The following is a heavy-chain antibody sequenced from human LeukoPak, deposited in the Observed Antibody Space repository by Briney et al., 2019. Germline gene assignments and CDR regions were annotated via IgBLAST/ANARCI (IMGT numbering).Heavy chain of an antibody. CDR2: IIPILGIA. Sequence: GASVKVSCKASGYTFTSYGISWVRQAPGQGLEWMGRIIPILGIANYAQKFQGRVTITADKSTSTAYMELSSLRSEDTAVYYCGLYRIYYYYGMDVWGQGTTVTVSS. CDR1: GYTFTSYG. CDR3: GLYRIYYYYGMDV. D-gene: IGHD3-16*02. V-gene: IGHV1-69*04. J-gene: IGHJ6*02.